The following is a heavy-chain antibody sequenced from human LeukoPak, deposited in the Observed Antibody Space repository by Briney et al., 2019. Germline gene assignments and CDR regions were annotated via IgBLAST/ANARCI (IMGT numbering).Heavy chain of an antibody. Sequence: SETLSITCTVSGGSISSYYWSWIRQPAGKGLEWIGRIYTSESTNYNPSLKSRVTMSVDTSKNQFSLKLSSVTAADTAVYYCARDRSPGSSILGYWGQGTLVTVSS. J-gene: IGHJ4*02. CDR3: ARDRSPGSSILGY. CDR2: IYTSEST. D-gene: IGHD6-13*01. CDR1: GGSISSYY. V-gene: IGHV4-4*07.